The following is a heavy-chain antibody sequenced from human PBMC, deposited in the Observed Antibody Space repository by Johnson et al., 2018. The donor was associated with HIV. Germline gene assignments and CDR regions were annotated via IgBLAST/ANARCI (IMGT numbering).Heavy chain of an antibody. CDR3: ASGPKWHDAFDI. V-gene: IGHV3-11*04. D-gene: IGHD5-12*01. CDR2: ISGSGDTI. Sequence: QVQLVESGGGLVKPEGSLRLSCAASGFTFSDHYMSWIRQAPEKGLEWVSYISGSGDTIYYADSVKGRFTISRDSAKNSLYLQMNSLRDEDTAVYYCASGPKWHDAFDIWGQGTMVTVSS. J-gene: IGHJ3*02. CDR1: GFTFSDHY.